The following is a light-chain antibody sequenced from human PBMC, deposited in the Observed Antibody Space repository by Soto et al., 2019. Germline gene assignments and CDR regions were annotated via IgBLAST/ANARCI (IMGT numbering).Light chain of an antibody. J-gene: IGKJ1*01. CDR3: QQRSNWPPA. V-gene: IGKV3-11*01. CDR2: DAS. Sequence: EIVLTQSPGTLSLSTGERATLSWGASQSISDTLAWYQQKTGQAPRLLIYDASNRATGIPARFSGSGSGTDFNLTISSLEPEDFAVYYCQQRSNWPPAFGQGTKVDIK. CDR1: QSISDT.